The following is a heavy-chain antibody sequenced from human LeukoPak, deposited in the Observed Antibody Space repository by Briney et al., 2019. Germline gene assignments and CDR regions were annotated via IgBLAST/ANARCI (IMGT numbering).Heavy chain of an antibody. CDR2: IYYSGTT. Sequence: SQTLSLTCTVPGDSISSGADYWNWIRHPPGKGLEWIGYIYYSGTTYYNPSLKSRVTISVDTSKNQFSLKLSSVTAADTAVYYCARGVTGLDYWGQGTLVTVSS. CDR3: ARGVTGLDY. D-gene: IGHD3-9*01. V-gene: IGHV4-30-4*01. CDR1: GDSISSGADY. J-gene: IGHJ4*02.